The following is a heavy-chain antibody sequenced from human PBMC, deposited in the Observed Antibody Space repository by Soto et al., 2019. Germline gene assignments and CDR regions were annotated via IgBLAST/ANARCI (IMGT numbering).Heavy chain of an antibody. Sequence: ASVKVXXXXXXXTXTXXXISWXRQXXGXXLEWMGWISAYNGNTNYXXXXXXXXXXXXXXSTXAAYMELRSXRSDDTAVYYCATSGYYDSSGYYQNWFDPWGQGTLVTVSS. CDR2: ISAYNGNT. CDR3: ATSGYYDSSGYYQNWFDP. D-gene: IGHD3-22*01. V-gene: IGHV1-18*01. J-gene: IGHJ5*02. CDR1: XXTXTXXX.